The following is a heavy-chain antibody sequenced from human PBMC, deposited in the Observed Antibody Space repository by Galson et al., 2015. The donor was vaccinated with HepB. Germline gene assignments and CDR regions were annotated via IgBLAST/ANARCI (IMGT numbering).Heavy chain of an antibody. J-gene: IGHJ3*01. CDR3: AKVRRHLALSDAFDF. Sequence: SLRLSCATSGFTFSDYYMSWVRQAPGKGLEWVSYISSSSSYTDYTDSVKGRFTISRDNAQNSLYLQMNSLRAEDTAVYYCAKVRRHLALSDAFDFWGQGTMVTVSS. CDR1: GFTFSDYY. CDR2: ISSSSSYT. V-gene: IGHV3-11*05.